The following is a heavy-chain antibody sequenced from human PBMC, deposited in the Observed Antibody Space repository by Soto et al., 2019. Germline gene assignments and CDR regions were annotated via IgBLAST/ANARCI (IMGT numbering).Heavy chain of an antibody. J-gene: IGHJ6*02. CDR2: IYYSGST. D-gene: IGHD2-8*01. V-gene: IGHV4-59*11. Sequence: PSETLSLTCTVSGGSISSHYWSWIRQPPGKGLEWIGYIYYSGSTNYNPSLKSRVTISVDTSKNQFSLKLSSVTAADTAVYYCARDPYHVLMVNAPNLYGMDVWGQGTTVTVSS. CDR1: GGSISSHY. CDR3: ARDPYHVLMVNAPNLYGMDV.